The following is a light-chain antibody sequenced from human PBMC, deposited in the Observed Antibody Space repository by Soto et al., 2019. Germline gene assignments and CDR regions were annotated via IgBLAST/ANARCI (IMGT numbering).Light chain of an antibody. J-gene: IGKJ2*01. CDR1: QSLLHGAGNTY. CDR3: MHATQSPQIT. V-gene: IGKV2-24*01. CDR2: KIS. Sequence: EIVLTQTPLSSPVTLGQPASISCRSSQSLLHGAGNTYLSWLHQRPGQYPRHLNYKISNPYSGVPESFSGGGAGTDFTLKISRVEAEDVGVYDCMHATQSPQITFGPGTKVEIK.